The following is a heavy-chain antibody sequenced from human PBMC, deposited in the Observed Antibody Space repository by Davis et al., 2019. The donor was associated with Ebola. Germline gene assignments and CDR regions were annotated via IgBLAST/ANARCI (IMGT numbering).Heavy chain of an antibody. CDR2: INHSGST. V-gene: IGHV4-34*01. CDR1: GGSISSYY. CDR3: ARHCSSTSCSWFDP. J-gene: IGHJ5*02. D-gene: IGHD2-2*01. Sequence: SETLSLTCTVSGGSISSYYWSWIRQPPGKGLEWIGEINHSGSTNYKPSLKSRVTISVDTSKNQFSLKLSSVTAADTAVYYCARHCSSTSCSWFDPWGQGTLVTVSS.